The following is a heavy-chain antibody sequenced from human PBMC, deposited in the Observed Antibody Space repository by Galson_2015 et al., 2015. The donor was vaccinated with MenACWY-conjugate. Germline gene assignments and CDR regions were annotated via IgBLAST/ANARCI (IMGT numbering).Heavy chain of an antibody. D-gene: IGHD5-24*01. CDR1: GYTFTGHY. CDR3: ARQTADGYKLDF. J-gene: IGHJ4*02. V-gene: IGHV1-2*04. CDR2: LHPNSANT. Sequence: SVKVSCKASGYTFTGHYLHWVRQAPGQGLEWMGWLHPNSANTNYAQNFQAWVTMTWDTSISTAYLKVSRLRSDDTAVYYCARQTADGYKLDFWGRGTLVTVSS.